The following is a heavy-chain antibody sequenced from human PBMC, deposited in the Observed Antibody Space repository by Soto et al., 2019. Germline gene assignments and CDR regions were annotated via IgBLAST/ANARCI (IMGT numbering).Heavy chain of an antibody. Sequence: QVQLVQSGAEVKKPVASVKVSCKASGYTFTTYSMHWVRQAPGQRREWMGWMNPLNGDTKYSQRFQGRLTIIRDTSASTAYMELSSLRSEDTAIYYCARGNSGAFDIWGQGTMVTVSS. CDR2: MNPLNGDT. J-gene: IGHJ3*02. CDR3: ARGNSGAFDI. V-gene: IGHV1-3*01. CDR1: GYTFTTYS. D-gene: IGHD6-19*01.